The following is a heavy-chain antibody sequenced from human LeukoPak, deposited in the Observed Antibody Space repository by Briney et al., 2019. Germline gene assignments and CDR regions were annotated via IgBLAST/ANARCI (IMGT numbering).Heavy chain of an antibody. J-gene: IGHJ5*02. D-gene: IGHD2-2*02. CDR2: ISAYNGNT. Sequence: ASVKVSCKASGYTFTSYGISWVRQAPGQGLEWMGWISAYNGNTNYAQKLQGRVTLTTDTSTSTAYMELRSLRVQDTAVYYCVGGRLLPTSIPFSFDPWGQGTLVTVSS. V-gene: IGHV1-18*01. CDR1: GYTFTSYG. CDR3: VGGRLLPTSIPFSFDP.